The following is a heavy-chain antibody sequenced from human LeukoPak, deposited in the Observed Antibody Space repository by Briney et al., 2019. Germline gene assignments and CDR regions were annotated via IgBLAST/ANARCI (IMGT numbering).Heavy chain of an antibody. Sequence: GGSLRLSCAASGFTLSSYWMSWVRQAPGKGLEWVANIKQDGSEKYYVDSVKGRFTISRDNAKNSLYLQMNSLRAEDTAVYYCARHLYGDYGALAYWGQGTLVTVSS. CDR3: ARHLYGDYGALAY. D-gene: IGHD4-17*01. V-gene: IGHV3-7*01. CDR2: IKQDGSEK. CDR1: GFTLSSYW. J-gene: IGHJ4*02.